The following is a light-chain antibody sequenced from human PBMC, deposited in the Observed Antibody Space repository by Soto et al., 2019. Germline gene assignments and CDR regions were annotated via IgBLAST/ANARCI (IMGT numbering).Light chain of an antibody. J-gene: IGKJ2*01. CDR1: QSVSNN. CDR2: GAS. Sequence: EIVMTQSPATLSVSPGERATLSCRTSQSVSNNLAWFQQKPGQAPRLLIYGASTRATGIPARFAGSGSGTELTLTIISLQSEDSAVYYCKQYNDWTPYTFGQGTKLEIK. CDR3: KQYNDWTPYT. V-gene: IGKV3-15*01.